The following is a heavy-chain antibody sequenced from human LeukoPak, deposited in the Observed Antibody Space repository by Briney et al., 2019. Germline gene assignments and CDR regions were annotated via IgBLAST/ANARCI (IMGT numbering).Heavy chain of an antibody. V-gene: IGHV3-30*04. D-gene: IGHD3-9*01. CDR3: ARVHDTTGYYHYFDS. J-gene: IGHJ4*02. Sequence: GGSLRLSCEASGFTFSTYPMHWDRQAPDKGLEWVAMISYHGSNEYYADSVKGRFTISRDNSKNTLYLQMNNPRVEDTAIYYCARVHDTTGYYHYFDSWGQGTLVTVSS. CDR1: GFTFSTYP. CDR2: ISYHGSNE.